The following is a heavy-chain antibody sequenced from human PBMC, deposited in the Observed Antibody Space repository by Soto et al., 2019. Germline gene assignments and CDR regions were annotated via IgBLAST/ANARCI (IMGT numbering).Heavy chain of an antibody. V-gene: IGHV1-18*01. D-gene: IGHD2-8*01. CDR2: ISAYNGNT. Sequence: GASVTRSCKASVYTFTSYGMIWVRQAPGQGLEWMGWISAYNGNTNYAQKLQGRVTMTTDTSTSTAYMELRSLRSEDTAVYYCARAKDCTNGVCYKGGGFFDYWGQGTLVTVSS. J-gene: IGHJ4*02. CDR3: ARAKDCTNGVCYKGGGFFDY. CDR1: VYTFTSYG.